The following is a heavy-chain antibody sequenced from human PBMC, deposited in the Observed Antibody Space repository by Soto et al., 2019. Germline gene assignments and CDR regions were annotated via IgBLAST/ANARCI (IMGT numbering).Heavy chain of an antibody. Sequence: GASVKVSCKASGYTFTDYYIYWLRQAPGHGLEWMGWINPNSGATNYAHNFQGRVTMTRDTSIRAAYMELSRLSSDDTAVYYCAKDQGGYMVYSLDVWGQRTTVTVSS. CDR2: INPNSGAT. V-gene: IGHV1-2*02. J-gene: IGHJ6*02. CDR3: AKDQGGYMVYSLDV. D-gene: IGHD2-2*02. CDR1: GYTFTDYY.